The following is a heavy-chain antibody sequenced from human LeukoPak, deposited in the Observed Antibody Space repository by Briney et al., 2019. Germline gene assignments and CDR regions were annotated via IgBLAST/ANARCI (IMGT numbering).Heavy chain of an antibody. J-gene: IGHJ4*02. CDR1: GFTFSSYA. Sequence: GGSLRLLCAASGFTFSSYAMSWVRQAPGQGLEWVSAISGSGGSTYYADSVKGRFTISRDNSKNTLYLQMNSLRAEDTAVYYCAKRAYGAYVGLYYFLYWGQGTLVTVSS. CDR2: ISGSGGST. D-gene: IGHD4-17*01. CDR3: AKRAYGAYVGLYYFLY. V-gene: IGHV3-23*01.